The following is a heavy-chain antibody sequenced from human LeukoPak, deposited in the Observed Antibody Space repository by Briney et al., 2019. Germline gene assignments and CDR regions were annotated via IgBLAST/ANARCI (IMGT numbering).Heavy chain of an antibody. CDR2: ISNSGGGT. V-gene: IGHV3-23*01. CDR1: GFTFSSYA. J-gene: IGHJ4*02. D-gene: IGHD6-19*01. CDR3: AKRTAVAGTPPGGPDDY. Sequence: GGSLRLSCAASGFTFSSYAMSWVRQAPGKGLEWVSAISNSGGGTYYADPVKGRFTISGDNSQHPLSLQLNSLRAEDTAVYYCAKRTAVAGTPPGGPDDYWGQGTLVTVSS.